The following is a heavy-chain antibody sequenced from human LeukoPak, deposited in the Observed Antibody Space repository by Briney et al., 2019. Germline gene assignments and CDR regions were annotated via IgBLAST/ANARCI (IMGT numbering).Heavy chain of an antibody. CDR3: ARGGHYYGSGSPYYYYMDV. Sequence: SETLSLTCAVYGGSFSGYYWSWIRQPPGKGLEWIGEINHSGSTNYNPSLKSRVTISVDTSKNQSSLKLSSVTAADTAVYYCARGGHYYGSGSPYYYYMDVWGKGTTVTVSS. CDR2: INHSGST. D-gene: IGHD3-10*01. V-gene: IGHV4-34*01. J-gene: IGHJ6*03. CDR1: GGSFSGYY.